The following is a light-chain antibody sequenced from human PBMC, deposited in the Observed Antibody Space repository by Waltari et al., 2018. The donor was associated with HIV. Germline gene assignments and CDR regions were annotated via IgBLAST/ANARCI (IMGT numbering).Light chain of an antibody. CDR2: AGS. J-gene: IGKJ2*01. CDR3: QQYGNSLLYT. Sequence: ELVLTQSPGTLSLSPGERATLSCRASQSVRSDYLAWYQQKPGQAPRLLIYAGSSRATGIPDRFSGSGSGTDFTLTISRLESEDFAVYYCQQYGNSLLYTFGQGTKLEIK. V-gene: IGKV3-20*01. CDR1: QSVRSDY.